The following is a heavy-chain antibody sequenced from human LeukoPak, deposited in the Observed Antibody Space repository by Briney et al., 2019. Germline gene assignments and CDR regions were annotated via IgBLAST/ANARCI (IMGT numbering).Heavy chain of an antibody. CDR1: GFTFDDYS. D-gene: IGHD6-13*01. V-gene: IGHV3-48*01. Sequence: GGSLRLSCAASGFTFDDYSMNWVRQAPGKGLERVSFISSSSSTMYYADSVKGRFTISRDNAKNSVYVQMNSLRAEDTAVYYCARDGGSSWYGAFDIWGQGTMVTVSS. CDR3: ARDGGSSWYGAFDI. CDR2: ISSSSSTM. J-gene: IGHJ3*02.